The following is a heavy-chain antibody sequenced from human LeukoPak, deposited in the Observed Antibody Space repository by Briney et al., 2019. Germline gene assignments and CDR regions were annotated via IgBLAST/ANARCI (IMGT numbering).Heavy chain of an antibody. J-gene: IGHJ4*02. CDR1: GFTVSSNY. CDR2: IYSGGST. V-gene: IGHV3-53*01. CDR3: ARLEGSYYSPIHSYYFDY. Sequence: PGGSLRLSCAASGFTVSSNYMSWVRQAPGKGLEWVSVIYSGGSTYYADSVKGRFTISRDNSKNTLYLQMNSLRAEDTAVYYCARLEGSYYSPIHSYYFDYWGQGTLVTVSS. D-gene: IGHD3-10*01.